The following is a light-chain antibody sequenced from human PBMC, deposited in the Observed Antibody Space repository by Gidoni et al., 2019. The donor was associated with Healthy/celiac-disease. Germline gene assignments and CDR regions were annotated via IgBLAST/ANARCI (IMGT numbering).Light chain of an antibody. V-gene: IGKV1-5*03. CDR3: QQYNSYSRT. J-gene: IGKJ1*01. Sequence: DIQMTQSPSTLSASVGDRVTITCRSSQSISSWLAWYQQKPGKAPKLLIYKASSLESGVPSRFSGSGAGTEFTLTISSLHPDDFATYCCQQYNSYSRTFGQGTKLKIK. CDR2: KAS. CDR1: QSISSW.